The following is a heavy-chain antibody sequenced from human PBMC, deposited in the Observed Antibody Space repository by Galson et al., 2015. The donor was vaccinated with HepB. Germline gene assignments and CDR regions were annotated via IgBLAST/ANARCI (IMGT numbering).Heavy chain of an antibody. J-gene: IGHJ4*02. Sequence: QSGAEVKKPGESLKISCKGSGYSFTTNWIAWVRQMPGKGLEWMGIIYPDDSDIRYSPSFQGHVTISADKSISTAYLQWGSLKASDTAMYYCARRTYFYDTSGYYFDLWGQGTLVTVSS. V-gene: IGHV5-51*01. CDR3: ARRTYFYDTSGYYFDL. D-gene: IGHD3-22*01. CDR1: GYSFTTNW. CDR2: IYPDDSDI.